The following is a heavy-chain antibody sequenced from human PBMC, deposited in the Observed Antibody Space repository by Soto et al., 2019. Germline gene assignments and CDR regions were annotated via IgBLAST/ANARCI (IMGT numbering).Heavy chain of an antibody. D-gene: IGHD3-9*01. Sequence: QDHLVQSGAEVKKPGASAKVSCKASGYTFKNYGINWVRQAPGRGLACVAWISAYNGDTSYAQHFQGRVTVTTEKLTTTAYMELRSLRPDDTAVYFCVLGGLETGYYRVMDYWGQGTLVSVSS. J-gene: IGHJ4*02. CDR3: VLGGLETGYYRVMDY. V-gene: IGHV1-18*04. CDR1: GYTFKNYG. CDR2: ISAYNGDT.